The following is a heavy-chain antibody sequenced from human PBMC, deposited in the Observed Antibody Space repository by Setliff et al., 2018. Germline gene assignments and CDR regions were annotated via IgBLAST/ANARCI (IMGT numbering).Heavy chain of an antibody. V-gene: IGHV3-48*03. CDR2: ISSSGSI. D-gene: IGHD2-8*01. CDR3: ARDGVMYGMDV. CDR1: GFTFSSYA. Sequence: PGGSLRLSCAASGFTFSSYAMNWVRQGPGKGLEWVSYISSSGSIYYANSVKGRFTISRDNAKNSLYLQMNSLRAEDTAVYFCARDGVMYGMDVWGQGTTVTVSS. J-gene: IGHJ6*02.